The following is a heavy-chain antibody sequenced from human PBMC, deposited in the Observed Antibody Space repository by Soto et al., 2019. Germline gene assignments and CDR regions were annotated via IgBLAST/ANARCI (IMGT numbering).Heavy chain of an antibody. Sequence: GESLKISCKGSGYSFTSYWISWVRQMPGKGLEWMGRIDPSDSYTNYSPSFQGHVTISADKSISTAYLQWSSLKASDTAMYYCARLLIIAAAGSDAIDFWGQGIMVTVSS. CDR3: ARLLIIAAAGSDAIDF. V-gene: IGHV5-10-1*01. CDR1: GYSFTSYW. CDR2: IDPSDSYT. D-gene: IGHD6-13*01. J-gene: IGHJ3*01.